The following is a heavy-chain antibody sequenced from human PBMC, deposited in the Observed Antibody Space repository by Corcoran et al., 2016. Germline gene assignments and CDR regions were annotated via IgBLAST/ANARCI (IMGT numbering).Heavy chain of an antibody. D-gene: IGHD3-10*01. CDR3: ASSGSLPSYEGMDV. CDR1: GFSLSTSGMC. Sequence: QVTLRESGPALVKPTQTLTLTCTFSGFSLSTSGMCVSWIRQPPGKALEWLALIDWDDDKYYSTSLKTRLTISKDTSKNQVVLTMTNMDPVDTATHYCASSGSLPSYEGMDVWGQGTTVTVSS. V-gene: IGHV2-70*01. J-gene: IGHJ6*02. CDR2: IDWDDDK.